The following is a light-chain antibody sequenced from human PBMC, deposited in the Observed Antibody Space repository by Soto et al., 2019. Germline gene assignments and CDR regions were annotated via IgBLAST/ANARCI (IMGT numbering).Light chain of an antibody. CDR3: SSYTSSSTLYV. V-gene: IGLV2-14*03. J-gene: IGLJ1*01. CDR1: YSDVGGFDY. CDR2: DVT. Sequence: QSALTQPASVSGSPGQSITISCTGTYSDVGGFDYVSWYQHHPGKAPKPILYDVTDRPSGVSNRFSGSKSGNTASLTISGLQAEDEADYYCSSYTSSSTLYVFGTGTQLTVL.